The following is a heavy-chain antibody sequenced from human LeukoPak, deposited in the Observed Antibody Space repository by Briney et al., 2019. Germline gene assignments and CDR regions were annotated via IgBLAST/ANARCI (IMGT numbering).Heavy chain of an antibody. D-gene: IGHD3/OR15-3a*01. Sequence: GGSLRLSCAASGFTFSSYWMSWVRQAPGKGLEWVANIKQDGSEKCYVDSVKGRFTISRDNAKNSLYLQMNSLRTEDTALYYCAKDFWSGVGYYFDYWGQGTLVTVSS. CDR1: GFTFSSYW. CDR3: AKDFWSGVGYYFDY. J-gene: IGHJ4*02. V-gene: IGHV3-7*03. CDR2: IKQDGSEK.